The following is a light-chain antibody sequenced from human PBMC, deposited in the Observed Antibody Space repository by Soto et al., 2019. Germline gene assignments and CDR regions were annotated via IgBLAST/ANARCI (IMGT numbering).Light chain of an antibody. CDR1: QNINNN. V-gene: IGKV3-15*01. Sequence: EIVMTQSPATLSVSPGERATLSCRASQNINNNLAWYQQKPGQVPRLLIYHASTGATGIPARFSGSGSGTELTLTISSVQSEYFAVYYCQQYNDWPLTFGVGTKVEIK. J-gene: IGKJ4*01. CDR2: HAS. CDR3: QQYNDWPLT.